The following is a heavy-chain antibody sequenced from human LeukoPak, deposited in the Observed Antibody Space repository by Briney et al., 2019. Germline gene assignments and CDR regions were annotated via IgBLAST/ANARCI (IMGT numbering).Heavy chain of an antibody. D-gene: IGHD4-23*01. CDR2: ISGSGDNT. CDR1: GFTFTAYA. J-gene: IGHJ4*02. V-gene: IGHV3-23*01. CDR3: AKRFAYGGVDY. Sequence: GGSLRLSCAASGFTFTAYAMSWVRQAPGKGLEWVSAISGSGDNTYYADSVKGRFTISRDNSKNTLYLQMDSLRAEDTAVYYCAKRFAYGGVDYWGQGTLVTVSS.